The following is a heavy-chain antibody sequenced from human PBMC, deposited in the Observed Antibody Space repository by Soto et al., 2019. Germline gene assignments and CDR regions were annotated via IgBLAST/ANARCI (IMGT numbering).Heavy chain of an antibody. CDR3: ASPKIAFYNWFDP. J-gene: IGHJ5*02. Sequence: TSETLSLTCTVSGGSISSSSYYWGWIRQPPGKGLEWIGSIYYSGSTYYNPSLKGRVTISVDTSKNQFSLKLSSVTAADTAVYYCASPKIAFYNWFDPWGQGTLVTVSS. CDR2: IYYSGST. CDR1: GGSISSSSYY. V-gene: IGHV4-39*01. D-gene: IGHD3-3*02.